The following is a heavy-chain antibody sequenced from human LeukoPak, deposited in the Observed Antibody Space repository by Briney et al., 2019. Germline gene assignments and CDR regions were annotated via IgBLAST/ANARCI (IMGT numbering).Heavy chain of an antibody. CDR1: GGTFSSYA. CDR3: ARGLDSTVRLYYYYYYMDV. J-gene: IGHJ6*03. Sequence: ASVKVSCKASGGTFSSYAISWVRQAPGQGLGWMGGIIPIFGTANYAQKFQGRVTITADESTSTAYMELSSLRSEDTAVYYCARGLDSTVRLYYYYYYMDVWGKGTTVTVSS. CDR2: IIPIFGTA. D-gene: IGHD4-11*01. V-gene: IGHV1-69*01.